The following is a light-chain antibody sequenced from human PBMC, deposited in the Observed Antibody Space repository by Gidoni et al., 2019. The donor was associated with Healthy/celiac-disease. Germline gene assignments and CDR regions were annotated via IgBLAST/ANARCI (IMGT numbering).Light chain of an antibody. CDR2: AAS. V-gene: IGKV1-39*01. Sequence: DIQMTQSPSSLSASVGDRVTITCRASQSISSYLNWYQQKPGKAPKLLIYAASSLQIGVPSRFSGSGSGTDFTLTISSLQPEDFATYYCQQSYSTLSWTFGQGTKLEIK. J-gene: IGKJ2*02. CDR1: QSISSY. CDR3: QQSYSTLSWT.